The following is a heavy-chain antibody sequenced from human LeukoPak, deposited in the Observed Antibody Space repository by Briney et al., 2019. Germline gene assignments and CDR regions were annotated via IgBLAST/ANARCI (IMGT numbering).Heavy chain of an antibody. D-gene: IGHD6-19*01. CDR1: RFTFSRYS. J-gene: IGHJ4*02. CDR2: ISSSSSYI. Sequence: PGGSLRLSCAASRFTFSRYSMNWVRQAPGKGLEWVSSISSSSSYIYYADSVKGRFAISRDNPKNSLYLQMNSLRAEDTAVYYCAREAVAALDYWGQGTLVTVSS. V-gene: IGHV3-21*01. CDR3: AREAVAALDY.